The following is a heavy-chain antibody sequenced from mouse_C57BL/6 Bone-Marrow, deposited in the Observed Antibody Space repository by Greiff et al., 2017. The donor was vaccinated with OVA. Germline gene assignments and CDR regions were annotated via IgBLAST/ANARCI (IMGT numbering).Heavy chain of an antibody. D-gene: IGHD2-1*01. V-gene: IGHV1-74*01. CDR2: IHPSDSDT. CDR3: AIGGNYVGNYFDY. CDR1: GYTFTSYW. J-gene: IGHJ2*01. Sequence: VQLQQPGAELVKPGASVKVSCKASGYTFTSYWMHWEKQRPGQGLEWIGRIHPSDSDTNYNQKFKGKATLTVDKSSSTAYMQLSSLTSEDSAVYYCAIGGNYVGNYFDYWGQGTTLTVSS.